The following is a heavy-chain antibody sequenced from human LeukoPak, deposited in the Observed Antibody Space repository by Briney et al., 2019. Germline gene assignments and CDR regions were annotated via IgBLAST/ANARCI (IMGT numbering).Heavy chain of an antibody. V-gene: IGHV3-53*01. CDR3: AGDRRENWFDP. CDR2: IYGGGAT. J-gene: IGHJ5*02. CDR1: GFIVGNNY. D-gene: IGHD1-26*01. Sequence: GGSLRLSCAASGFIVGNNYVTWARQAPGKGLEWVSSIYGGGATYYADSVRGRFTVSRDNAKNTVYLQMDSLRGEDTAVYYCAGDRRENWFDPWGQGTLVTVSS.